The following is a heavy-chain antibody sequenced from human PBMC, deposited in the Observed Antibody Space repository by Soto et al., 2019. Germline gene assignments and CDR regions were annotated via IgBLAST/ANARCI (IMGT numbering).Heavy chain of an antibody. Sequence: GGSLRLSCAASGFTFSSYGMHWVRQAPGKGLEWVAVISYDGSNKYYADSVKGRFTISRDNSKNTLYLQMNSLRAEDTAVYYCAKDSSRYGYCSGGSCYLNWGQGTLVTVSS. CDR1: GFTFSSYG. CDR2: ISYDGSNK. V-gene: IGHV3-30*18. D-gene: IGHD2-15*01. J-gene: IGHJ4*02. CDR3: AKDSSRYGYCSGGSCYLN.